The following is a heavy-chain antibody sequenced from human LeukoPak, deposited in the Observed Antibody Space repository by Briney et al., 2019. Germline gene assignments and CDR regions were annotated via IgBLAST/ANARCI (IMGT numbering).Heavy chain of an antibody. J-gene: IGHJ6*02. CDR2: ISYDGSNK. Sequence: GGSLRLSCAASGFTFSSYAMHWVRQAPGKGLEWVAVISYDGSNKYYADSVKGRFTISRDNAENTLNLQMNSLRAEDTAVYYCARGAFWSGYYGMDVWGQGTTVTVSS. V-gene: IGHV3-30*04. CDR1: GFTFSSYA. D-gene: IGHD3-3*01. CDR3: ARGAFWSGYYGMDV.